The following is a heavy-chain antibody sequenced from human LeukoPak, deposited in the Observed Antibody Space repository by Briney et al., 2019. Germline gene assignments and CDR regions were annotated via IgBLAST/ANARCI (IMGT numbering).Heavy chain of an antibody. J-gene: IGHJ5*02. D-gene: IGHD2-2*01. CDR2: ISSSSSYI. Sequence: PGGSLRLSCAASGFTFSSYSMNWVRQAPGKGLEWVSSISSSSSYIYYADSVKGRFTISRDNAKNSLYLQMNSLRAEDTAVYYCARESTLNEGPAATKHTKNWFDPWGQGTLVTVSS. V-gene: IGHV3-21*01. CDR3: ARESTLNEGPAATKHTKNWFDP. CDR1: GFTFSSYS.